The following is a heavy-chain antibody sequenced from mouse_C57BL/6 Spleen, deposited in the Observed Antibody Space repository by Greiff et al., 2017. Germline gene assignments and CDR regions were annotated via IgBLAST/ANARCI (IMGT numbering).Heavy chain of an antibody. CDR3: ASYYYYGSSSCAY. D-gene: IGHD1-1*01. CDR1: GYTFTSYW. CDR2: IDPSDSYT. J-gene: IGHJ3*01. V-gene: IGHV1-59*01. Sequence: QVQLQQPGAELVRPGTSVKLSCKASGYTFTSYWMHWVKQRPGQGLEWIGVIDPSDSYTNYNQKFKGKATLTVDTSSSTAYMQLSSLTSEDSAVYYCASYYYYGSSSCAYWGQGTLVTVSA.